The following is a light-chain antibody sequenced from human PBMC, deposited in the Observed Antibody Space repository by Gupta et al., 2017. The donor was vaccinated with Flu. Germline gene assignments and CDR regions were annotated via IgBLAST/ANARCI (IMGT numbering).Light chain of an antibody. CDR3: QQDNNWPRT. CDR2: GAS. CDR1: ESVSSN. J-gene: IGKJ1*01. V-gene: IGKV3-15*01. Sequence: PATLSVSPGERASRSSRASESVSSNLAWYQQKPGQTPRLLIYGASTRATGIPARFSGSGSGTEFTLTISSLQSEDFAVYYCQQDNNWPRTFGQGTKVEIK.